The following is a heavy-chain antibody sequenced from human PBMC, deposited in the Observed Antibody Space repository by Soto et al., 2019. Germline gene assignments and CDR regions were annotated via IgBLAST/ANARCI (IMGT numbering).Heavy chain of an antibody. Sequence: ASVKVSCKASGYTFTSYGISWVRQAPGQGLEWMGWISAYNGNTNYAQKLQGRVTMTTDTSTSTAYMELRSLRSDDTAVYYCARDSSDILTGYLFDSWGQGTLVTVSS. D-gene: IGHD3-9*01. J-gene: IGHJ4*02. V-gene: IGHV1-18*01. CDR3: ARDSSDILTGYLFDS. CDR2: ISAYNGNT. CDR1: GYTFTSYG.